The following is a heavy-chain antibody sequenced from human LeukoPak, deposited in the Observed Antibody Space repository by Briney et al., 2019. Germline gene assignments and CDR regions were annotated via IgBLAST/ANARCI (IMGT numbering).Heavy chain of an antibody. V-gene: IGHV3-30-3*01. CDR2: ISYDGSNK. Sequence: PGGSLRLSCAASGFTFSSYAMHWVRQAPGKGLEWVAVISYDGSNKYYADSVKGRFTISRDNSKNTLYLQMNSLRAEDTAVYYCAKDVEDYDFWNGMDVWGQGTTVTVSS. CDR1: GFTFSSYA. J-gene: IGHJ6*02. D-gene: IGHD3-3*01. CDR3: AKDVEDYDFWNGMDV.